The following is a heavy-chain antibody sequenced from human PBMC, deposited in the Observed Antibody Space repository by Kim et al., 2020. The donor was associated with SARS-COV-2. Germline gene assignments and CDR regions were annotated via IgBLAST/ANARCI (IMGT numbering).Heavy chain of an antibody. Sequence: SETLSLTCAVTSGAFSDYFWSWIRQPPGKGLEWIGEINHSGSTNYNPSLKSRVTTSVDTSKKQFSLKLTSVTAADTAIYFCARGSQKRYCSGGTCYSHYEYFGMDVWAQGTTVTVSS. D-gene: IGHD2-15*01. CDR2: INHSGST. V-gene: IGHV4-34*01. CDR3: ARGSQKRYCSGGTCYSHYEYFGMDV. J-gene: IGHJ6*02. CDR1: SGAFSDYF.